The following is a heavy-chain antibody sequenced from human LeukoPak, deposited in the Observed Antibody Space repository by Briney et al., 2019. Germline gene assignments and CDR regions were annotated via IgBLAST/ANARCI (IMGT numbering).Heavy chain of an antibody. V-gene: IGHV3-30*01. Sequence: GGSLRLSCAASGFTFSSHAMRWVRQAPGKGLEWVAVISYEGSNQYYADSVRGRFTISRDNSKNTLNLQMNSLRDEDTALYYCARDYRVGCTGDGCYPIDYWGQGTLVTVSS. J-gene: IGHJ4*02. CDR3: ARDYRVGCTGDGCYPIDY. CDR2: ISYEGSNQ. CDR1: GFTFSSHA. D-gene: IGHD2-15*01.